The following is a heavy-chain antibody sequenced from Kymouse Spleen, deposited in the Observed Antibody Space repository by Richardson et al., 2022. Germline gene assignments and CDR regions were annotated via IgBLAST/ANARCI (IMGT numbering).Heavy chain of an antibody. V-gene: IGHV3-7*01. CDR3: ARAGITGTYYYYYGMDV. J-gene: IGHJ6*02. CDR1: GFTFSSYW. D-gene: IGHD1-20*01,IGHD1-7*01. CDR2: IKQDGSEK. Sequence: EVQLVESGGGLVQPGGSLRLSCAASGFTFSSYWMSWVRQAPGKGLEWVANIKQDGSEKYYVDSVKGRFTISRDNAKNSLYLQMNSLRAEDTAVYYCARAGITGTYYYYYGMDVWGQGTTVTVSS.